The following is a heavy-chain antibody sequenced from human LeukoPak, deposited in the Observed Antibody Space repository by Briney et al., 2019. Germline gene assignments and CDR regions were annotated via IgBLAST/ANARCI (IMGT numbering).Heavy chain of an antibody. J-gene: IGHJ5*02. D-gene: IGHD1-1*01. V-gene: IGHV4-31*03. CDR3: ARVGSDWNDVRYNWFDP. CDR1: GGSISSGGYY. CDR2: IYYSGST. Sequence: PSETLSLTCTVSGGSISSGGYYWSWIRQHPGKGLEWIGSIYYSGSTYYNPSLKSRVMKSVDRSKNQFSLKLSSVTAADTAVYYCARVGSDWNDVRYNWFDPWGQGTLVTVSS.